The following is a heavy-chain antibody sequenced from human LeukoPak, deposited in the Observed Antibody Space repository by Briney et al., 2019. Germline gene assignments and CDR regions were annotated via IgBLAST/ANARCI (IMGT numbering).Heavy chain of an antibody. D-gene: IGHD4-17*01. V-gene: IGHV3-7*01. J-gene: IGHJ4*02. CDR1: GFTFDTSW. Sequence: GGSLRLSCAASGFTFDTSWMSWVRQAPGRGLEWVANIKQDGSEKYYVDSVRGRFTISRDNAKNSLYLQMDSLTADDTAVYFCACLRGPSDYWGQGTLVTVSS. CDR3: ACLRGPSDY. CDR2: IKQDGSEK.